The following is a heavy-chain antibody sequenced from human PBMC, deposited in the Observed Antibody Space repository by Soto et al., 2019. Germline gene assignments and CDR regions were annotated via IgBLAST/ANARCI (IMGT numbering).Heavy chain of an antibody. D-gene: IGHD6-6*01. J-gene: IGHJ5*02. CDR2: IYYSGST. CDR3: ARLLGISSSGNWFDP. CDR1: GVYISSYY. V-gene: IGHV4-59*08. Sequence: LSLTCTVAGVYISSYYWSWLRQHPGKGLEWIGYIYYSGSTNYNPSLKSRVTISVDTSKNQFSLKLSSVTAADTAVYYCARLLGISSSGNWFDPWGQGTLVTVSS.